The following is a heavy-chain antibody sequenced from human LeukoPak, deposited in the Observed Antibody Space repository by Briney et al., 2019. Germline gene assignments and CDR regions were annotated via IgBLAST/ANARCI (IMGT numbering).Heavy chain of an antibody. D-gene: IGHD3-16*01. CDR3: ARASITDDAFDI. J-gene: IGHJ3*02. CDR2: IYYSGST. CDR1: GGSISSSSYY. Sequence: SETLSLTCTVSGGSISSSSYYWGWIRQPPGKGLEWIGSIYYSGSTYYNPSLKSRVTMSVDTSKHQFSLKLTSVTAADTAVYYCARASITDDAFDIWGQGTMVTVSS. V-gene: IGHV4-39*07.